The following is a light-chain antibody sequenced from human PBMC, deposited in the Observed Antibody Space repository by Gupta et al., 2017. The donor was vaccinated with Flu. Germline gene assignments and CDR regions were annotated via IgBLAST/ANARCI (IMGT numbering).Light chain of an antibody. CDR2: AAS. Sequence: DIQLTQSPSSLSASVGDRVTITCRASQGIVKSFAWFQQKTGKAPKSLIYAASILHTGGPSRCSGSGSGTEFTLTISSLQPEDFSTYYCQQQVSCYLTFGGGTKVEIK. J-gene: IGKJ4*01. CDR1: QGIVKS. V-gene: IGKV1-16*01. CDR3: QQQVSCYLT.